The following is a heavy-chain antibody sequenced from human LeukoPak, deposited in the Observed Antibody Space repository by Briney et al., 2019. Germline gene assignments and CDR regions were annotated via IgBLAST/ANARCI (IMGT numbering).Heavy chain of an antibody. CDR2: ISSSSSYI. J-gene: IGHJ5*02. CDR3: AKAARSWYESWFDP. D-gene: IGHD6-13*01. Sequence: GGSLRLSCAASGFTFSSYSMNWVRQAPGKGLEWVSSISSSSSYIYYTDSVKGRFTISRDNSKNTLYLQMNSLRAEDTAVYYCAKAARSWYESWFDPWGQGTLVTVSS. V-gene: IGHV3-21*04. CDR1: GFTFSSYS.